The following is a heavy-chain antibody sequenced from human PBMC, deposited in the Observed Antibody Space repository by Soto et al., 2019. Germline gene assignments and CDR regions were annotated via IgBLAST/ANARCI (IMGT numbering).Heavy chain of an antibody. D-gene: IGHD2-2*01. J-gene: IGHJ1*01. V-gene: IGHV3-23*01. CDR1: GFTFSSYA. CDR3: AKDRRRSTSCYQH. Sequence: EVQLLESGGGLVQPGGSLRLSCAASGFTFSSYAMSWVRQAPGKGLEWVSAISGSGGSTYYADSVKGRFTSAKDNSKNTLYLQMNSLRAEDTAVYYCAKDRRRSTSCYQHWGQGTLVTVSS. CDR2: ISGSGGST.